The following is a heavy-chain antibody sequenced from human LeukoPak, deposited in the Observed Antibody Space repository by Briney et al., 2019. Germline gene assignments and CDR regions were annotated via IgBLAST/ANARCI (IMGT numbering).Heavy chain of an antibody. J-gene: IGHJ4*02. CDR3: ARPNQYCTGLRCYSGHY. V-gene: IGHV4-39*01. D-gene: IGHD2-15*01. CDR2: IYSGGRT. Sequence: SETLSLTCTASGGSISSSSYYWGWIRQPPGKGLEWIGSIYSGGRTHYNPSLKSRVTISVDTSKNQFSLRLNSVTAADTAVYYCARPNQYCTGLRCYSGHYWGQGTLVTVSS. CDR1: GGSISSSSYY.